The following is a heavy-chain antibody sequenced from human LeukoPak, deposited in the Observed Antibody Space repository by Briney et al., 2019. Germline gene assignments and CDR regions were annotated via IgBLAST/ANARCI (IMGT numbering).Heavy chain of an antibody. CDR2: ISITSKTI. J-gene: IGHJ4*02. Sequence: GGSLRLSCTGSGFTFSSNDMSWVRQPPGKGLEWVSYISITSKTIKYADSVKGRFTISRDNAKNSLYLQMNSLRAEDTAVYYCARDRSGSPNDFWGQGTLVTVSS. D-gene: IGHD1-26*01. V-gene: IGHV3-48*01. CDR1: GFTFSSND. CDR3: ARDRSGSPNDF.